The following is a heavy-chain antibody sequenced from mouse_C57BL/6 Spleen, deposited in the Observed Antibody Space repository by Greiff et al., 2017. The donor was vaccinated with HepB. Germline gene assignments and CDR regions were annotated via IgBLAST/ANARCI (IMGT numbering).Heavy chain of an antibody. CDR3: AREGDYDRYWYFDV. CDR1: GYTFTSYW. Sequence: QVQLQQPGAELVKPGASVKLSCKASGYTFTSYWMHWVKQRPGQGLEWIGMIHPNSGSTNYNEKFKSKATQTVDKSSSTAYMQLSSLTSEDSAVYYGAREGDYDRYWYFDVWGTGTTVTVSS. J-gene: IGHJ1*03. CDR2: IHPNSGST. D-gene: IGHD2-4*01. V-gene: IGHV1-64*01.